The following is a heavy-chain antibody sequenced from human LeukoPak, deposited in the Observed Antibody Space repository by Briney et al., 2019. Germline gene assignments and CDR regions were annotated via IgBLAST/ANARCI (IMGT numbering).Heavy chain of an antibody. D-gene: IGHD6-13*01. V-gene: IGHV3-23*01. CDR2: ISASGP. Sequence: PGGSLRLSCAASGFTFSRLAMTWVRQAPGKGLEWVSTISASGPYYADAVKGRFTISRDIAKNSLFLQMNSLRAGDTAVYYCARETSSGWYQGKWTHYGMDVWGQGTTVTVSS. CDR1: GFTFSRLA. CDR3: ARETSSGWYQGKWTHYGMDV. J-gene: IGHJ6*02.